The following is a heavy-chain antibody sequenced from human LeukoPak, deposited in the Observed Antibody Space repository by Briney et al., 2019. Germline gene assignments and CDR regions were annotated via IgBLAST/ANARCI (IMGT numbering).Heavy chain of an antibody. J-gene: IGHJ3*02. V-gene: IGHV3-64*01. CDR1: GFTFSGYT. D-gene: IGHD1-26*01. CDR2: ISNNGGST. CDR3: ASGSYGDASDI. Sequence: PGGSLRLSCAASGFTFSGYTMHWVRQAPGKGLEYVSGISNNGGSTFYANPVKGRFTISRDNSKNTLYLQMGSLRADDMAVYYCASGSYGDASDIWGQGTMVTVSS.